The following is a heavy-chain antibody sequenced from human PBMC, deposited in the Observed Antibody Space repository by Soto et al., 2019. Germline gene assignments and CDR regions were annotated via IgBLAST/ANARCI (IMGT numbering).Heavy chain of an antibody. CDR1: GGSISSGGYS. D-gene: IGHD5-12*01. V-gene: IGHV4-30-2*01. CDR3: AAGGGLPRYY. Sequence: QLQLQESGSGLVKPSQTLSLTCAVSGGSISSGGYSWSWIRQPPGKGLEWIGYIYHSGSTYYNPSLKRRVTISADRSKNQCSLKLSSVTAADTAVYYCAAGGGLPRYYWGQGTLVTVSS. CDR2: IYHSGST. J-gene: IGHJ4*02.